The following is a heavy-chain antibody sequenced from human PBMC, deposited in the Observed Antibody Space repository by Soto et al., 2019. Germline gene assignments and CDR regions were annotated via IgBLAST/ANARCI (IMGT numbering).Heavy chain of an antibody. Sequence: GGSLRLSCAASGFTFSSYGMHWVRQAPGKGLEWVAVIWYDGSNKYYADSVKGRFTISRDNSKNTLYLQMNSLRAEDTAVYYCARDLGYYYDSSGYYYPVGAFDIWGQGTMVT. CDR1: GFTFSSYG. CDR3: ARDLGYYYDSSGYYYPVGAFDI. V-gene: IGHV3-33*01. D-gene: IGHD3-22*01. CDR2: IWYDGSNK. J-gene: IGHJ3*02.